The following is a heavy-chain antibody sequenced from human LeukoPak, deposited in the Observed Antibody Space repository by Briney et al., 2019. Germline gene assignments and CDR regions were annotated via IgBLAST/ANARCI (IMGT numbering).Heavy chain of an antibody. CDR3: ARDGSSRSLQY. V-gene: IGHV3-23*01. CDR1: GFTFSSYA. Sequence: GGSLRLSCAASGFTFSSYAMSWVRQAPGKGLEWVSGISGSGGSTYYADSVKGRFSISRDNSKNTVYLHMNSLRAEDTAVYYCARDGSSRSLQYWGQGTLVTVSS. CDR2: ISGSGGST. J-gene: IGHJ1*01.